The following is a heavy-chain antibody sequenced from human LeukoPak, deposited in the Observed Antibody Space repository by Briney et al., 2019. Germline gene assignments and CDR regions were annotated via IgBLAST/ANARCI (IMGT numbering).Heavy chain of an antibody. CDR3: AREGRYSSGWYSPAALDY. J-gene: IGHJ4*02. Sequence: TGGSLRLSCAASGFTFSSYAMSWVRQAPGKGLEWVSAISGSGGSTYYADSAKGRFTISRDNSKNTLYLQMNSLRAEDTALYYCAREGRYSSGWYSPAALDYWGQGTLVIVSS. D-gene: IGHD6-19*01. V-gene: IGHV3-23*01. CDR2: ISGSGGST. CDR1: GFTFSSYA.